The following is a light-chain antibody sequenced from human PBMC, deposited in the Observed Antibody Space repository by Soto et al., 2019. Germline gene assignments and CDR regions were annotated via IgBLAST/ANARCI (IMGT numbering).Light chain of an antibody. V-gene: IGKV1-27*01. J-gene: IGKJ1*01. CDR1: QGISNS. CDR2: EAS. Sequence: DIQMTQSPSSLSASVGDRVTITCRANQGISNSLAWYQQKSGKVPKLLIYEASTLQSGVPSRFSGSGSGTDFTLTIDSLQPEDVATYYCQKYNSDPRTFGQGTKVEI. CDR3: QKYNSDPRT.